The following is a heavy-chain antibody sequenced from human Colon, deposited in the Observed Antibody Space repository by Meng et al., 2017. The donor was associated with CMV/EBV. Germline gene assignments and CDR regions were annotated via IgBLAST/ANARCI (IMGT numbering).Heavy chain of an antibody. CDR1: GYTFTDYY. CDR3: GRDRHLDP. Sequence: QVQLVQSGAKVTKPGASVKVSCKTSGYTFTDYYIHWVRQAPGQGLEWMGWINSISCDTNYAQKFQGRVTMTRDTSITTAYMELNSLKSDDTAVYYCGRDRHLDPWGQGTLVTVSS. CDR2: INSISCDT. D-gene: IGHD3-3*02. V-gene: IGHV1-2*02. J-gene: IGHJ5*02.